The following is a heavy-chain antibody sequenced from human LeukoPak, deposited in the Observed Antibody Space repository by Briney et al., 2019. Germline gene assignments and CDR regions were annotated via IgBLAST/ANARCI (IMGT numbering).Heavy chain of an antibody. V-gene: IGHV3-74*01. D-gene: IGHD3-22*01. J-gene: IGHJ4*02. CDR1: GFTFSSYW. Sequence: GGSLRLSCAASGFTFSSYWMHWVRQAPGKGLVGVSRINSDGSSTSYADSVKGRFTISRDNAKNTLYLQMNSLRAEDTAVYYCAREGYSSGYIDYWGQGTLVTVSS. CDR3: AREGYSSGYIDY. CDR2: INSDGSST.